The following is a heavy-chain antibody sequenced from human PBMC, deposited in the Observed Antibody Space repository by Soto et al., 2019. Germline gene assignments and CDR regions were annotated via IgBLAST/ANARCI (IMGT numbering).Heavy chain of an antibody. J-gene: IGHJ3*02. V-gene: IGHV3-9*01. Sequence: EMQLVESGGDLVQHGRSLRLSCTASGFTVDDYAMHWVRQAPGKGLEWVSTINWNGANITYADSVKGRFTMSRVNAKNSLFLQMTSLRAEDTAFYYCVKDRSQVTKGAFHIWGQGTVVTVSS. CDR1: GFTVDDYA. CDR2: INWNGANI. D-gene: IGHD4-4*01. CDR3: VKDRSQVTKGAFHI.